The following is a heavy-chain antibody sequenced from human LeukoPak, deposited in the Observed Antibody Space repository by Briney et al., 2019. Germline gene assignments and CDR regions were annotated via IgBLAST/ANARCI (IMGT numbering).Heavy chain of an antibody. D-gene: IGHD3-3*01. Sequence: SETPSLTCAVYGGSFSGYYWGWIGQPPGKGLEWIGKMNHSGSTNYNPSLKSRVTISVDTSKNQFSLKLSSVTAADTAVYYCARGGNYDFWSGYYRVGWFDPWGQGTLVTVSS. CDR3: ARGGNYDFWSGYYRVGWFDP. CDR2: MNHSGST. V-gene: IGHV4-34*01. CDR1: GGSFSGYY. J-gene: IGHJ5*02.